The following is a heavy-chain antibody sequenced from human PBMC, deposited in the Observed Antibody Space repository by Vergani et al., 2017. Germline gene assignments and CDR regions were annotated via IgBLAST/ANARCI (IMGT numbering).Heavy chain of an antibody. CDR3: ARGPLDYVWGRYRTGSSDY. J-gene: IGHJ4*02. V-gene: IGHV4-31*03. D-gene: IGHD3-16*02. CDR2: IYNSGSP. CDR1: GGSINSGSYY. Sequence: QVQLQESGPGLVKPSETLSLTCTVSGGSINSGSYYWSLIRQPPGKGLEWIGYIYNSGSPYYNPSLKSRLTISVDTSKSQFSLRLNSVTAADTAVYYCARGPLDYVWGRYRTGSSDYWGQGTLVTVSS.